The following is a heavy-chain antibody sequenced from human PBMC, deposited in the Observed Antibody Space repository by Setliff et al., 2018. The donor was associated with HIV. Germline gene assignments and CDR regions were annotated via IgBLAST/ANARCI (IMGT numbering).Heavy chain of an antibody. CDR1: GGSISSDCCY. J-gene: IGHJ4*02. V-gene: IGHV4-39*01. CDR3: AAVTGVTSEMY. CDR2: IYYSGYT. Sequence: SETLSLTCSVSGGSISSDCCYWGWIRQPPGKGLEWIASIYYSGYTYSNPSLKSRVTISVDTSKNQFSLKLSSVTAADTAVYYCAAVTGVTSEMYWAQGTLVTVSS. D-gene: IGHD2-21*02.